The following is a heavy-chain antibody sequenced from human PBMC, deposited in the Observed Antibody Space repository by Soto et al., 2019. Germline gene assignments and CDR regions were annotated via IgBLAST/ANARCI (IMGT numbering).Heavy chain of an antibody. CDR2: IYYSGST. Sequence: QLQLQESGPGLVKPSETLSLTCTVSGGSISSSSYYWGWIRQPPGKGLEWIGSIYYSGSTYYNPSLKSRVTISVDTSKNQCSLKLSSVTAADTAVYYCARIEPAAILTSWFDPWGQGTLVTVSS. J-gene: IGHJ5*02. V-gene: IGHV4-39*01. D-gene: IGHD2-2*02. CDR3: ARIEPAAILTSWFDP. CDR1: GGSISSSSYY.